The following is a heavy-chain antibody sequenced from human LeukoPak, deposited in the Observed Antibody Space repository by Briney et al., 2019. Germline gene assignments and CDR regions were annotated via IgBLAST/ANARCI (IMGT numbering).Heavy chain of an antibody. CDR2: VRSRAYGGTP. Sequence: GGSLRPSCVASGVTFAGSARGWIRQAPGKGLEWVGFVRSRAYGGTPEYGASVKGRFTISRDDSKAVAYRQMNSLPAAETAVYFCTDEGAAGPTKFENWGQGTLVTVSS. J-gene: IGHJ4*02. CDR1: GVTFAGSA. D-gene: IGHD3-16*01. CDR3: TDEGAAGPTKFEN. V-gene: IGHV3-49*03.